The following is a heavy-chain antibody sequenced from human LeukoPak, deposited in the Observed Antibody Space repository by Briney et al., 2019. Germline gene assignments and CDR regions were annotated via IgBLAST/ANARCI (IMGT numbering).Heavy chain of an antibody. V-gene: IGHV1-2*02. J-gene: IGHJ5*02. CDR2: INPNSGGT. CDR1: GYTFTGYY. CDR3: ARDALDIVATISEMGNWFDP. Sequence: GASVKVSCKSSGYTFTGYYMHWVRQAPGQGLEWMGWINPNSGGTNYAQKFQGRVTMTRDTSISTAYMELSRLRSDDTAVYYCARDALDIVATISEMGNWFDPWGQGTLVTVSS. D-gene: IGHD5-12*01.